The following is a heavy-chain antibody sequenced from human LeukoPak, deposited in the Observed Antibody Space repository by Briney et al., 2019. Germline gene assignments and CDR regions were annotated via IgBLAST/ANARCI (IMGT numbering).Heavy chain of an antibody. D-gene: IGHD2-2*01. J-gene: IGHJ5*02. Sequence: SETLSLTCSVSGDSISGYYWSWIRQPPGKGLEWIAYIHNSGNSNYNPSLKSRVTISADTSKNQFSLKLSSVTAADTAVYYCARFRFCSGTPCFCDFDPWGQGTLVTVSS. CDR3: ARFRFCSGTPCFCDFDP. V-gene: IGHV4-59*01. CDR2: IHNSGNS. CDR1: GDSISGYY.